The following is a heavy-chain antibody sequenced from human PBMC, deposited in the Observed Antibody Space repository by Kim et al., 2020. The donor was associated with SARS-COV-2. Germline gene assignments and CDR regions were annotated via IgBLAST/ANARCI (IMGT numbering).Heavy chain of an antibody. D-gene: IGHD3-10*01. Sequence: GGSLRLSCAASGFTFSSYGMHWVRQAPGKGLEWVAVIWYDGSNKYYADSVKGRFTISRDNSKNTLYLQMNSLRAEDTAVYYCARVLMLDYYGSGSPLDYWGQGTLVTVSS. J-gene: IGHJ4*02. CDR1: GFTFSSYG. V-gene: IGHV3-33*01. CDR2: IWYDGSNK. CDR3: ARVLMLDYYGSGSPLDY.